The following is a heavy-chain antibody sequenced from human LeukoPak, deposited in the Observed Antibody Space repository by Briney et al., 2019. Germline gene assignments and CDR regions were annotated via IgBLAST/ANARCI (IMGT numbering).Heavy chain of an antibody. CDR3: ARGYDYGGNSDY. V-gene: IGHV1-69*01. CDR2: SGTA. D-gene: IGHD4-23*01. J-gene: IGHJ4*02. Sequence: SGTANYAQKFQGRVTITADESTSTAYMELSSLRSEDTAVYYCARGYDYGGNSDYWGQGTLVTVSS.